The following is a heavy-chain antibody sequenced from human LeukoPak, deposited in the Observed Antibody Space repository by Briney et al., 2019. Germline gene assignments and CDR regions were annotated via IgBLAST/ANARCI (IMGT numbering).Heavy chain of an antibody. Sequence: SETLSLTCAVYGGSFSGYYWSWIRQPPGKGLEWIGEINHSGSTNYNPSLKSRVTISVDTSKNQFSLKLSSVTAADTAVYYCARKSGVTITWYFDLWGRGTLVTVSS. CDR2: INHSGST. CDR3: ARKSGVTITWYFDL. CDR1: GGSFSGYY. D-gene: IGHD4-17*01. V-gene: IGHV4-34*01. J-gene: IGHJ2*01.